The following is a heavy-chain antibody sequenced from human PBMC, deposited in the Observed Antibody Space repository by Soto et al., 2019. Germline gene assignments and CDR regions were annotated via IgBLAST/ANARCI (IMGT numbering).Heavy chain of an antibody. CDR2: ISAYNGNT. CDR1: GGTFSSYA. CDR3: AREDYGGRPGY. J-gene: IGHJ4*02. Sequence: ASVKVSCKASGGTFSSYAISWVRQAPGQGLEWMGWISAYNGNTNYAQKLQGRVTMTRNTSISTAYMELSSLRSEDTAVYYCAREDYGGRPGYWGQGTLVTVSS. V-gene: IGHV1-18*01. D-gene: IGHD4-17*01.